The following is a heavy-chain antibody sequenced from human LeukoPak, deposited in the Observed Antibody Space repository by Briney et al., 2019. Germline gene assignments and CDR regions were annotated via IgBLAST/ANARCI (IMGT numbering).Heavy chain of an antibody. CDR2: IYYSGST. V-gene: IGHV4-59*08. D-gene: IGHD2-15*01. J-gene: IGHJ6*02. CDR1: GGSISSYY. CDR3: ARHARYCSGGSCYPHEYYYYYGMDV. Sequence: SETLSLTCTVSGGSISSYYWSWIRQPPGKGLEWIGYIYYSGSTNYNPSLKSRVTISVDTSKNQFSLKLSSVTAADTAVYYCARHARYCSGGSCYPHEYYYYYGMDVWGQGTTVTVSS.